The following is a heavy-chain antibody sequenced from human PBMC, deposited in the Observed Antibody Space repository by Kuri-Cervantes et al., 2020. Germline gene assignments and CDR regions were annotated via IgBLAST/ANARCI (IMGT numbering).Heavy chain of an antibody. CDR1: GYTSTGYY. CDR3: AAGPTFGGVIVYLGY. CDR2: INPNSGGT. J-gene: IGHJ4*02. D-gene: IGHD3-16*02. Sequence: ASVKVSCKASGYTSTGYYMHWVRQAPGQGLEWMGWINPNSGGTNYAQRFQGRVTMTRDTSISTAYMELSRLRSDDTAVYYCAAGPTFGGVIVYLGYWGQGTLVTVSS. V-gene: IGHV1-2*02.